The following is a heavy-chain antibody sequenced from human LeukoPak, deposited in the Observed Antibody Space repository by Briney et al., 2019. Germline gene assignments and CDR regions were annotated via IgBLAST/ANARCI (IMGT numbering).Heavy chain of an antibody. J-gene: IGHJ4*02. Sequence: SETLSLTCTVSGGSISSYYWSWIRQPPGKGLEWIGEINHSGSTNYNPSLKSRVTISVDTSKNQFSLKLSSVTAADTAVYYCGAQKYYYDSSGYSIDYWGQGTLVTVSS. CDR2: INHSGST. CDR1: GGSISSYY. V-gene: IGHV4-34*01. D-gene: IGHD3-22*01. CDR3: GAQKYYYDSSGYSIDY.